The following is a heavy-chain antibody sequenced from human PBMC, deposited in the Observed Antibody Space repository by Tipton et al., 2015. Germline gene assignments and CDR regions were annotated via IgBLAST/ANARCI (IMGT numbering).Heavy chain of an antibody. CDR2: IYYSGST. CDR3: ACQDYDLLSRDYPAIDY. V-gene: IGHV4-39*01. Sequence: TLSLTCTVFGGSMSRSSYYWGWIRQPPGKGLEWIGSIYYSGSTHYNPSLKSRVTISVDTSKNQFFLKLSSVTAADTAVYYCACQDYDLLSRDYPAIDYWGQGTLVIVSS. D-gene: IGHD3-3*01. J-gene: IGHJ4*02. CDR1: GGSMSRSSYY.